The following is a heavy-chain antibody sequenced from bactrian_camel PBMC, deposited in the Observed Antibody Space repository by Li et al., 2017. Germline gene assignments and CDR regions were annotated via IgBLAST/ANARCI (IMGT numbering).Heavy chain of an antibody. CDR1: GFAVGDSD. CDR2: INSDGST. V-gene: IGHV3S9*01. J-gene: IGHJ4*01. Sequence: VQLVESGGALVQPGASLRLSCSASGFAVGDSDVVWYRLDPGNECELVSRINSDGSTVYAYSVKGRFTISRDNAKNTVDLQLNSLKTEDTAMYYCAKTGDGGSWGEYDFWGQGTQVTVS. D-gene: IGHD6*01. CDR3: AKTGDGGSWGEYDF.